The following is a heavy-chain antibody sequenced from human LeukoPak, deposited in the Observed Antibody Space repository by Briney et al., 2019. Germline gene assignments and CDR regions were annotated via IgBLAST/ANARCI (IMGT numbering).Heavy chain of an antibody. CDR3: ARVRYYDSSGYHRPLDY. Sequence: GETLRLSCAASGFTFSSHGMNWVRQAPGKGLEWVSAISGSGGNTYYADSVKGRFTISRDNSKDTLYLQMNSLRAEDTAVYYCARVRYYDSSGYHRPLDYWGQGTLVTVSS. J-gene: IGHJ4*02. D-gene: IGHD3-22*01. CDR2: ISGSGGNT. CDR1: GFTFSSHG. V-gene: IGHV3-23*01.